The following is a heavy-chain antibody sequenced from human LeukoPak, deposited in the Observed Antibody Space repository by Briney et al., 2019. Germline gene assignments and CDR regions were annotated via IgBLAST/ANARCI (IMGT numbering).Heavy chain of an antibody. CDR3: ATDIINDVGSQGYNWFDP. J-gene: IGHJ5*02. Sequence: ASVKVSCKVSGYTFTDYYMHWVQQAPGKGLEWMGLVDPEDGETIYAEKFQGRVTITADTSTDTAYMELSSLRSEDTAVYYCATDIINDVGSQGYNWFDPWGQGTLVTVSS. V-gene: IGHV1-69-2*01. CDR2: VDPEDGET. D-gene: IGHD1-26*01. CDR1: GYTFTDYY.